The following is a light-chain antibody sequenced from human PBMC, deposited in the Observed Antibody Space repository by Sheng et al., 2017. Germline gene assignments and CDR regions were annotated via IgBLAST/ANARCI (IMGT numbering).Light chain of an antibody. CDR2: DAS. Sequence: EIVLTQSPVTLSLSPGERATLSCRASQSVGSYLAWYQQKPGQAPRLVIYDASNRATGIPARFSGSGSGTEFTLTISSLQSEDFAVYYCQQYNNWPPYTFGQGTKLEI. CDR3: QQYNNWPPYT. CDR1: QSVGSY. J-gene: IGKJ2*01. V-gene: IGKV3-11*01.